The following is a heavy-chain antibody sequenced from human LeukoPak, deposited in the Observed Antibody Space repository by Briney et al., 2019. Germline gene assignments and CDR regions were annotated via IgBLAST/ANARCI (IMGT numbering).Heavy chain of an antibody. CDR3: ASYGYSYGLDY. D-gene: IGHD5-18*01. J-gene: IGHJ4*02. Sequence: SETLSLTCTVSGGSINSYYWSWIRQPPGKGLEWIGYIYYSGSTNYNPSLKSRVTISVDTSKNQFSLKLSSVTAADTAVYYCASYGYSYGLDYWGQGTLVTVSS. CDR2: IYYSGST. V-gene: IGHV4-59*01. CDR1: GGSINSYY.